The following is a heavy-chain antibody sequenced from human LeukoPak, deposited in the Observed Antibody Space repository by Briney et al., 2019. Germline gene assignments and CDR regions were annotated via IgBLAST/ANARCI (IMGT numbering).Heavy chain of an antibody. CDR1: GGSFSGYY. J-gene: IGHJ4*02. CDR2: INHSGST. CDR3: ARGAHARPVDY. Sequence: SETLSLTCAVYGGSFSGYYWSWIRQPPGKGLEWIGEINHSGSTNYNPSLKSRVTISVDTSKNQFSLKLSSVTAADTAVYYCARGAHARPVDYWGQGTQVTVSS. V-gene: IGHV4-34*01. D-gene: IGHD6-6*01.